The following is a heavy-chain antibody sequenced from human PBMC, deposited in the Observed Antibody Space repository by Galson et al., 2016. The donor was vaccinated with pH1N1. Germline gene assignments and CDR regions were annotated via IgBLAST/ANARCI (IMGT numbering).Heavy chain of an antibody. CDR1: GFSLSSFW. Sequence: ASGFSLSSFWMTWVRQAPEKGLEWVANINEDGSKIYYVDSVKGRFTISRDNAKNSLYLQMNSLRAEDTAVYYCARSIGNIGAHWGQGTLVTVSS. V-gene: IGHV3-7*01. CDR2: INEDGSKI. CDR3: ARSIGNIGAH. D-gene: IGHD5-12*01. J-gene: IGHJ4*02.